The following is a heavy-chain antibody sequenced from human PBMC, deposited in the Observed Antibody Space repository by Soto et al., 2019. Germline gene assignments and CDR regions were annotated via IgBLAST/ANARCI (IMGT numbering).Heavy chain of an antibody. D-gene: IGHD1-1*01. V-gene: IGHV4-39*01. CDR2: MYFSGSA. J-gene: IGHJ5*02. CDR3: ATSYRWNDVGWFDP. Sequence: SETLSLTCTVSGGSISSSRYYWGWIRQPPGKGLEWIGSMYFSGSANYNPSLKSRVTISEDTSKNQFSLRLISVTAADTAVYYCATSYRWNDVGWFDPWGQGILVTVSS. CDR1: GGSISSSRYY.